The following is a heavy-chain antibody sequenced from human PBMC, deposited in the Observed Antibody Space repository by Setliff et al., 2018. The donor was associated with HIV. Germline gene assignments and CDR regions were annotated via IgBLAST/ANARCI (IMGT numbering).Heavy chain of an antibody. V-gene: IGHV1-18*04. CDR2: ISPNFGHT. CDR3: PSGTTLGYSFYSFDI. D-gene: IGHD1-7*01. Sequence: GASVKVSCKASGYTFTTYGISWVRQAPGHGLEWMGWISPNFGHTKYAQKFLDRVTMTIDTATSRAYIELRSLRSEDTAVYYCPSGTTLGYSFYSFDIWGQGTIVTVSS. J-gene: IGHJ3*02. CDR1: GYTFTTYG.